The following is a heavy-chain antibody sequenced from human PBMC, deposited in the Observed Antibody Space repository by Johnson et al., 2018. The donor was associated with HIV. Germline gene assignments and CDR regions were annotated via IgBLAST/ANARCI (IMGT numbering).Heavy chain of an antibody. J-gene: IGHJ3*02. CDR3: AKDASGSYSRAQSISDAFDI. CDR1: GFTFSSNP. D-gene: IGHD1-26*01. Sequence: QVQLVESGGGVVQPGRSLRLSCAASGFTFSSNPMHWVRQAPGKGLEWVAVIWYDGSNKYYADSVKGRFTISRDNSKNTLYLHMNSLRTEDTALYYCAKDASGSYSRAQSISDAFDIWGQGTMVTVSS. CDR2: IWYDGSNK. V-gene: IGHV3-30*04.